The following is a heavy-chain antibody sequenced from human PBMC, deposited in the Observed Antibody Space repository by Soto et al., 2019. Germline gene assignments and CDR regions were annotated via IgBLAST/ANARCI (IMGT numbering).Heavy chain of an antibody. CDR3: ARSVYDYVWGSYRYTGPFDY. J-gene: IGHJ4*02. CDR2: IIPIFGTA. D-gene: IGHD3-16*02. Sequence: QVQLVQSGAEVKTPGSSVNVSCKASGGTFSSYAISWVRQAPGQGLEWMGGIIPIFGTANYAQKFQGRVTITADESTSTDYMELSSLRSEDTAVYYCARSVYDYVWGSYRYTGPFDYWGQGTLVTVSS. V-gene: IGHV1-69*01. CDR1: GGTFSSYA.